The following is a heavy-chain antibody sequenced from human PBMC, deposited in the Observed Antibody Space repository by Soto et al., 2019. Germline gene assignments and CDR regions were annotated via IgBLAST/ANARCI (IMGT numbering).Heavy chain of an antibody. Sequence: QVQLQESGPGLVKPSGTLSLTCAVSGGSISSSNWWSWVRQPPGKGLEWIGEIYHSGSTNYNPSLKSRVPRSVDKSKNQFSLKLSSVTAADTAVYYCARENVQGKIQYYFDYWGQGTLVTVSS. V-gene: IGHV4-4*02. CDR3: ARENVQGKIQYYFDY. J-gene: IGHJ4*02. D-gene: IGHD3-10*01. CDR1: GGSISSSNW. CDR2: IYHSGST.